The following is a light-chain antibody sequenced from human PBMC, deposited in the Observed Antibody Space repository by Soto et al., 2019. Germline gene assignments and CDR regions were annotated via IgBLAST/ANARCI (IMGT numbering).Light chain of an antibody. J-gene: IGKJ4*01. CDR3: QQYDNLPLT. CDR2: DAS. Sequence: DIQMTQSPSSLSASVGDRVTITCQASQDITNYLHWFQQKPGKAPKLLIYDASNLETGVPSRFSGSGSGTDFTFTISTLQPGDIATYYCQQYDNLPLTFGGGTKVEIK. V-gene: IGKV1-33*01. CDR1: QDITNY.